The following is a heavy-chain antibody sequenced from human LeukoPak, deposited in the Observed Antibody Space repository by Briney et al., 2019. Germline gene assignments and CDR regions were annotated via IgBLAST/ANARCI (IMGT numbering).Heavy chain of an antibody. D-gene: IGHD3-22*01. J-gene: IGHJ5*02. V-gene: IGHV4-39*07. CDR1: GVSIRSSNYY. CDR3: ARGITMIVVVNWFDP. Sequence: SETLSLTCTVSGVSIRSSNYYWGLIRQPPGKGLQWIATIYYIGTTYYNPSLKSRVTISVDTSKNQFSLKLSSVTAADTAVYYCARGITMIVVVNWFDPWGQGTLVTVSS. CDR2: IYYIGTT.